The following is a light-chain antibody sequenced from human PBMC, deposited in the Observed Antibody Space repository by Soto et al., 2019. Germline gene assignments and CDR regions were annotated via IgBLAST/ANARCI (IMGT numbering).Light chain of an antibody. J-gene: IGLJ3*02. CDR2: YDS. Sequence: SYVLTQPPSVSVAPGKTARVTCEGNNIGSKSVHWYQQKPGQAPVLVIFYDSDRPSGIPDRFSGSNSGNTATLTIRWVEAWDEADYYCHVCVRSSDHFWVFGGGTKLTVL. CDR3: HVCVRSSDHFWV. CDR1: NIGSKS. V-gene: IGLV3-21*04.